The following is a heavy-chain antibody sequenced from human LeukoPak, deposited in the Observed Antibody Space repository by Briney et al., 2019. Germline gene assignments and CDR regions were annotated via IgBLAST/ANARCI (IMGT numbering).Heavy chain of an antibody. J-gene: IGHJ6*02. CDR3: AKGSPGLYYYYGMDV. D-gene: IGHD7-27*01. Sequence: PGGSLRLSCAASGFTFSSYSMSWVRQAPGKGLEWVSAISGSGGSTYYADSVKGRFTISRDNSKNTLYPQMNSLRAEDTAVYYCAKGSPGLYYYYGMDVWGQGTTVTVSS. V-gene: IGHV3-23*01. CDR1: GFTFSSYS. CDR2: ISGSGGST.